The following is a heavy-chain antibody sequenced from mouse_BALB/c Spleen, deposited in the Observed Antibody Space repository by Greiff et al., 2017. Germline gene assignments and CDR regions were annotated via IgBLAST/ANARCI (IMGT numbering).Heavy chain of an antibody. CDR1: GFTFSSYA. CDR3: ARRVITNAMDY. D-gene: IGHD1-2*01. CDR2: ISSGGSYT. J-gene: IGHJ4*01. V-gene: IGHV5-9-3*01. Sequence: DVKLVESGGGLVKPGGSLKLSCAASGFTFSSYAMSWVRQTPEKRLEWVATISSGGSYTYYPDSVKGRFTISRDNAKNTLYLQMSSLRSEDTAMYYCARRVITNAMDYWGQGTSVTVSS.